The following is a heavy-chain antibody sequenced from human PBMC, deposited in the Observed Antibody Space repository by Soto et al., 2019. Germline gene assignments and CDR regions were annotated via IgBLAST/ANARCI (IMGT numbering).Heavy chain of an antibody. J-gene: IGHJ5*02. CDR3: ARHNWNAGRILDDNWFDP. Sequence: QVQLVQSGAEVKKPGSSVKVSCKASGGTFSSYAISWVRQAPGQGLEWMGGIIPIFGTANYAQKFQGRVTITADESTSTAYMELSSLRSEDTAVYYCARHNWNAGRILDDNWFDPWGQGTLVTVSS. D-gene: IGHD1-20*01. CDR1: GGTFSSYA. CDR2: IIPIFGTA. V-gene: IGHV1-69*12.